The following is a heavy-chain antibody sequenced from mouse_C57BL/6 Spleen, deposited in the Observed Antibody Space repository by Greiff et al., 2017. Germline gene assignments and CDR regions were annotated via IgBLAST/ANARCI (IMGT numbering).Heavy chain of an antibody. Sequence: ESGPGLVKPSQSLSLTCSVTGYSITSGYYWNWIRQFPGNQLEWMGYISYDGSNNYNPSLQNRISITRDTSKNQFFLKLNSVTTEDTATYNCAREDHPSYSNYYWYFDVWGTGTTVTVSA. CDR2: ISYDGSN. J-gene: IGHJ1*03. CDR1: GYSITSGYY. CDR3: AREDHPSYSNYYWYFDV. D-gene: IGHD2-5*01. V-gene: IGHV3-6*01.